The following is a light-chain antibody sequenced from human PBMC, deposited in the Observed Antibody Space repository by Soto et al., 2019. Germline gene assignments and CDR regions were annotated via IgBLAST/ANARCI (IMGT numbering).Light chain of an antibody. CDR1: QRIGTY. Sequence: DIQMTQSPSSLSASVGDRVTITCRASQRIGTYLNWYLQKPGKAPQLLIFAATSLQSGVSPRFSGSGSGTDFALTISSLQPEDLATYFCQHTYAGPFTFGPGTKVGIK. V-gene: IGKV1-39*01. J-gene: IGKJ3*01. CDR2: AAT. CDR3: QHTYAGPFT.